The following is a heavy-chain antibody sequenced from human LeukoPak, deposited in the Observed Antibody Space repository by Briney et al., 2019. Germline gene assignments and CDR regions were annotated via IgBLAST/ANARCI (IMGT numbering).Heavy chain of an antibody. CDR2: INTNTGNP. CDR1: GYTFTSYA. Sequence: ASVNVSCKASGYTFTSYAMNWVRQAPGQGLEWMGWINTNTGNPTYAQGFTGRFVFSLDTSVSTAYLQISSLKAEDTAVYYCASQGQAAAEDLDYWGQGTLVTVSS. D-gene: IGHD6-13*01. V-gene: IGHV7-4-1*02. CDR3: ASQGQAAAEDLDY. J-gene: IGHJ4*02.